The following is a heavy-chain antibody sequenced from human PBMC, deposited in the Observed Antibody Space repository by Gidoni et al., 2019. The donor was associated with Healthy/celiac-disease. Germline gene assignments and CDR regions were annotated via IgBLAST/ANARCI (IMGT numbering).Heavy chain of an antibody. J-gene: IGHJ4*02. CDR2: IIPIFGTA. V-gene: IGHV1-69*01. Sequence: QVQLVQSGAEVKKPGSSVKVSCKASGGTFSSYAISWVRQAPGQGLEWMGGIIPIFGTANYAQKFQGRVTITADESTSTAYMELSILRSEDTAVYYCARDLGGLTYYYDSSHDYWGQGTLVTVSS. CDR1: GGTFSSYA. D-gene: IGHD3-22*01. CDR3: ARDLGGLTYYYDSSHDY.